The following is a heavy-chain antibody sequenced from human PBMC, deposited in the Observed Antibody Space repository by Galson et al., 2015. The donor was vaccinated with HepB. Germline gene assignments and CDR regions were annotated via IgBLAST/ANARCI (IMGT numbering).Heavy chain of an antibody. J-gene: IGHJ4*02. CDR1: GYTLTELS. CDR3: ATAKTLTHDYGDYVRARYYFDY. D-gene: IGHD4-17*01. Sequence: SVKVSCKVSGYTLTELSMHWVRQAPGKGLEWMGGFDPEGGETIYAQKFQGRVTMTEDTSTDTAYMELSSLRSEDTAVYYCATAKTLTHDYGDYVRARYYFDYWGQGTLVTVSS. CDR2: FDPEGGET. V-gene: IGHV1-24*01.